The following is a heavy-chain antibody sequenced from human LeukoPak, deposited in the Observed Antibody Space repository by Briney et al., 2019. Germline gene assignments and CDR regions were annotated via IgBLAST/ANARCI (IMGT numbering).Heavy chain of an antibody. Sequence: GASVKVSCKVSGYTLTELSMHWVRQAPGKGLEWMGGFDPEDGETIYAQKFQGRVTMTEDTSTDTAYMELSSLRSEDTAVYYCATGISWYQLPRDAFDIWGQGTMVTVSS. D-gene: IGHD2-2*01. CDR3: ATGISWYQLPRDAFDI. J-gene: IGHJ3*02. CDR1: GYTLTELS. V-gene: IGHV1-24*01. CDR2: FDPEDGET.